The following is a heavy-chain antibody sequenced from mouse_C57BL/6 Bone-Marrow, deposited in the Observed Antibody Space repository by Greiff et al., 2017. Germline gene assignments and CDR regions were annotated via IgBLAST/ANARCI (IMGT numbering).Heavy chain of an antibody. CDR2: ISNGGGST. CDR1: GFTFSDYY. D-gene: IGHD4-1*02. V-gene: IGHV5-12*01. J-gene: IGHJ2*01. CDR3: ARPQLGRGYFDY. Sequence: EVKFVESGGGLVQPGGSLKLSCAASGFTFSDYYMYWVRQTPEKRLEWVAYISNGGGSTYYPDTVKGRFTISRDNAKNTLYLQMSRLKSEDTAMYYCARPQLGRGYFDYWGQGTTLTVSS.